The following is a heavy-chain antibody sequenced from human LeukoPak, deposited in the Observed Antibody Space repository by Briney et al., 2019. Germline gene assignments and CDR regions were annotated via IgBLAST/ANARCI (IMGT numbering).Heavy chain of an antibody. J-gene: IGHJ4*02. CDR1: GYTFTSYG. CDR3: ARDPSNTSGNYPYFDY. Sequence: ASVKVSCKASGYTFTSYGISWVRQAPGQGLKWMGWISAYNGDTKYAQNFQGRVTITTDTSTTTAYMELRSLRSDDTAVYYCARDPSNTSGNYPYFDYWGQGTLVTVSS. CDR2: ISAYNGDT. V-gene: IGHV1-18*01. D-gene: IGHD3-22*01.